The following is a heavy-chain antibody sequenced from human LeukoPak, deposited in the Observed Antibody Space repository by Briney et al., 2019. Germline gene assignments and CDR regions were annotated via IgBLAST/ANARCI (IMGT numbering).Heavy chain of an antibody. J-gene: IGHJ4*02. CDR1: GFNFDDYA. CDR3: AKGGGSDYYGGFDY. D-gene: IGHD3-22*01. Sequence: GGSLRLSCAASGFNFDDYAMHWVRQAPGKGLEWVSRISWNSGSIGYADSVKGRFTISRDNAKNSLYLQMNSLRDEDMALYYCAKGGGSDYYGGFDYWGQGTLVTVSS. V-gene: IGHV3-9*03. CDR2: ISWNSGSI.